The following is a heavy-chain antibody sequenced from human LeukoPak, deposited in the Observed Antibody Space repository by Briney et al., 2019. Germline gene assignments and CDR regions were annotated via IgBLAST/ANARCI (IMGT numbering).Heavy chain of an antibody. D-gene: IGHD3-3*01. CDR3: ARDDPGSVYDFWSGYYTFDY. CDR2: ISAYNGNT. V-gene: IGHV1-18*01. CDR1: GYTFTSYG. J-gene: IGHJ4*02. Sequence: ASVKVSCKASGYTFTSYGISWVRQAPGQGLEWMGWISAYNGNTNYAQKLQGRVTMTTDTSTSTAYMELRSLRSDDTAVYYCARDDPGSVYDFWSGYYTFDYWGQGTLSPSPQ.